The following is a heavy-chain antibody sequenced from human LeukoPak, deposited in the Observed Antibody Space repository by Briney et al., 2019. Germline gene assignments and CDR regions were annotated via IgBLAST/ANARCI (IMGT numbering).Heavy chain of an antibody. V-gene: IGHV4-34*01. CDR1: GGSFSGYY. J-gene: IGHJ5*01. CDR2: INHSGST. Sequence: SETLSLTCAVYGGSFSGYYWSWIRQPPGKGLEWIGEINHSGSTNYNPSLKSRVTISVDTSKNQFSLKLSSVTAADTAVYYCARDGRGLIGPRNWFDSWGQGTLVTVSS. CDR3: ARDGRGLIGPRNWFDS. D-gene: IGHD2-15*01.